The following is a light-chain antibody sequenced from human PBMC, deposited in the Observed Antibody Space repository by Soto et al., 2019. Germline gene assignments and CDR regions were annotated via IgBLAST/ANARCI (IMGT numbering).Light chain of an antibody. J-gene: IGKJ2*01. Sequence: EIVMTQSPATLSVSPGERATVSCRASQSVSSNLAWYQQKPGPAPRLLIYGASTRATGIPARFSGSGSGTEFTLTIGSRQSEDFAVYYCQQYNNWPRTFGQGTKLEIK. V-gene: IGKV3-15*01. CDR2: GAS. CDR3: QQYNNWPRT. CDR1: QSVSSN.